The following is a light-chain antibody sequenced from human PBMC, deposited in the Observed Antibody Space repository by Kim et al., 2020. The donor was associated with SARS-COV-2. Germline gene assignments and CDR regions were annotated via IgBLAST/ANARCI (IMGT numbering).Light chain of an antibody. Sequence: GEGANRYCRASQRVGSSLARYRHTGGQPPRLLIYDAAIRATGIPDRFSGSGSGTDVTLTIGSLESEDFAVYYCQQHTKWPPAPSCGGGTKRE. CDR2: DAA. CDR3: QQHTKWPPAPS. V-gene: IGKV3-11*01. J-gene: IGKJ4*01. CDR1: QRVGSS.